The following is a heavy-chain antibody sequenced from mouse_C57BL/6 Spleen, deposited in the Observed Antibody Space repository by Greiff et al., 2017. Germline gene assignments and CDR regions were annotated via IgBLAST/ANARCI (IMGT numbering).Heavy chain of an antibody. CDR3: ARCRYSNYVPMDY. J-gene: IGHJ4*01. D-gene: IGHD2-5*01. Sequence: QVQLQQPGAELVKPGASVKMSCKASGYTFTSYWITWVKQRPGQGLEWIGDIYPGSGSTNYNEKFKSKDTLTVDTSSSTAYVQLSSLTSEDSAVYYCARCRYSNYVPMDYWGQGTSVTVSS. CDR2: IYPGSGST. V-gene: IGHV1-55*01. CDR1: GYTFTSYW.